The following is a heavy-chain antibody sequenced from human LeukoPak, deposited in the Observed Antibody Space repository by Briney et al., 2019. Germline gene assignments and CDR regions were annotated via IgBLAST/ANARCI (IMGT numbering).Heavy chain of an antibody. CDR1: GGSISSYY. CDR2: IYTSGST. D-gene: IGHD1-14*01. V-gene: IGHV4-4*07. CDR3: ARVSRNPVR. J-gene: IGHJ4*02. Sequence: ASETLSLTCTFSGGSISSYYWIWIRQPAGKGLEWIERIYTSGSTNYNPSLKSRITMSVGTSNNHISQKLSSVTAADTAVYYCARVSRNPVRWGQGTLVTVPS.